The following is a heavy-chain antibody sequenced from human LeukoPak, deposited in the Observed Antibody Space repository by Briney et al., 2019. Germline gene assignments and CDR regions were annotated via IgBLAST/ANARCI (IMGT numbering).Heavy chain of an antibody. Sequence: SETLSLTCAVYGGSFSGYYWSWIRQPPGKGLEWIGEINHSGSTNYNPSLKSRVTISVDTSKNQFSLKLSSVTAADTAVYYCARDIVVVTAIPAHNWFDPWGQGTLVTVSS. V-gene: IGHV4-34*01. CDR1: GGSFSGYY. J-gene: IGHJ5*02. D-gene: IGHD2-21*02. CDR3: ARDIVVVTAIPAHNWFDP. CDR2: INHSGST.